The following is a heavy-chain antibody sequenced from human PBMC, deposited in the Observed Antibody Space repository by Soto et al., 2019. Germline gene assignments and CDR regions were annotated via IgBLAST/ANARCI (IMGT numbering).Heavy chain of an antibody. CDR2: INPSGGRATSGGSA. Sequence: QVQLMQSGAEVKKPGASVKVSCKASGYTFTTYYIHWVRQAPGQGLEWMGIINPSGGRATSGGSASNERKFQGRVALTRDTYTSTVDMEVSSLTSEDTAVYYCARQPNFILTFHYYRMAVWGQGTTVTVSS. V-gene: IGHV1-46*01. CDR1: GYTFTTYY. J-gene: IGHJ6*02. CDR3: ARQPNFILTFHYYRMAV.